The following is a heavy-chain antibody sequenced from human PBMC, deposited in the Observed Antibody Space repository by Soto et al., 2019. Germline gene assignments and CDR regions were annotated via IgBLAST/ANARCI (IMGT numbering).Heavy chain of an antibody. CDR3: ARGYCSGGSCYTDP. CDR2: ISSSGSTN. D-gene: IGHD2-15*01. V-gene: IGHV3-48*03. CDR1: GFTFSRYE. J-gene: IGHJ5*02. Sequence: GGSLRLSCAASGFTFSRYEMNWVRRAPGKGLEWVSYISSSGSTNYYADSVKGRFTISRDNAKNSLYLQMNSLRAEDTAVYYCARGYCSGGSCYTDPWGQGTLVTVSS.